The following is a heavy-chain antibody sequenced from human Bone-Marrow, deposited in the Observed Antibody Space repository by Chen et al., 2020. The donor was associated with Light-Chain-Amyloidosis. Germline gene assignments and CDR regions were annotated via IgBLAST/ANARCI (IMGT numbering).Heavy chain of an antibody. V-gene: IGHV3-23*01. J-gene: IGHJ4*02. D-gene: IGHD6-19*01. CDR1: GFSFRSHG. Sequence: EVKLLESGGGLVQPGGSLRLSCAASGFSFRSHGMAWVRQTPGKGLQWVSSISANGGSVYYADSVKGRLSISRDNSGDTLSLQINSLRAEDTAIYYCARDSDGFGWIDFWGRGTLVTV. CDR3: ARDSDGFGWIDF. CDR2: ISANGGSV.